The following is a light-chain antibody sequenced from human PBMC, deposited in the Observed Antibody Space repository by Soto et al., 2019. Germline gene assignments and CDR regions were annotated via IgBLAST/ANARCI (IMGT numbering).Light chain of an antibody. Sequence: EIVLTQSPATLSLSPGERVTLSCRASQSVSRDLAWYQQKPGQAPRLLIYDASNRATAIPARFSGSGSGTDFTLTVSSLEPEDCAVYYCQHRSTFGPGTTVDIK. CDR3: QHRST. CDR1: QSVSRD. V-gene: IGKV3-11*01. J-gene: IGKJ3*01. CDR2: DAS.